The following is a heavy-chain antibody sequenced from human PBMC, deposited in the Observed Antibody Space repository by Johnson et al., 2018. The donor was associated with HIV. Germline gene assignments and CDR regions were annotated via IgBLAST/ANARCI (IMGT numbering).Heavy chain of an antibody. D-gene: IGHD3-10*01. CDR1: GFTFSDYY. V-gene: IGHV3-30-3*01. Sequence: QVQLVESGGGLVKPGGSLRLSCEASGFTFSDYYMTWIRQAPGKGLEWVAVISYDGSTKYYADSVKGRFTISRDNSKNTLYLQMNSLRAEDTAGSYCASCRSWFGVDAFDIWGQGTMVTVSS. CDR2: ISYDGSTK. J-gene: IGHJ3*02. CDR3: ASCRSWFGVDAFDI.